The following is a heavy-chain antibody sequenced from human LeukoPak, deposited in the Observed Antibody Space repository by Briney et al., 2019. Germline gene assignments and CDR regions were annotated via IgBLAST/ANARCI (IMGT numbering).Heavy chain of an antibody. CDR1: GFTFSSYA. J-gene: IGHJ4*02. Sequence: GGSRRLACAASGFTFSSYAMSWARQAPGGGLEWVSAVSGSGGSTYYADSVKGRFTISRDNSRTTLYLQMNGLRAEDTAVYYCARGGPATTIDYWGRGTLVTVSS. CDR3: ARGGPATTIDY. CDR2: VSGSGGST. V-gene: IGHV3-23*01. D-gene: IGHD1-1*01.